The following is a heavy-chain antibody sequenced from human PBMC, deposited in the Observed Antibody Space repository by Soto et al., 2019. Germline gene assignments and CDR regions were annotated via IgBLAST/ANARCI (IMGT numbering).Heavy chain of an antibody. J-gene: IGHJ3*02. CDR2: ISYDGSSK. CDR3: ARRNSDYSSVGSDAFDI. V-gene: IGHV3-30-3*01. D-gene: IGHD6-19*01. CDR1: GFTFSSYA. Sequence: QVQLVESGGGLVQPGRSLRLSCAASGFTFSSYAMHWVRQAPGKGPEWVAVISYDGSSKTYADSVKGQFTISRDNSKNSLFLQMNNLRPEDTAVYYCARRNSDYSSVGSDAFDIWGQGPMVTVSS.